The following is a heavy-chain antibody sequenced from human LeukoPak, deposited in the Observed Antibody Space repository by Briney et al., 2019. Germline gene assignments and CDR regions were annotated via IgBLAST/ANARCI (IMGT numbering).Heavy chain of an antibody. D-gene: IGHD6-13*01. CDR2: INPNGGDT. CDR1: GYTFTRYY. V-gene: IGHV1-2*02. Sequence: GASVNVSCKASGYTFTRYYMHWVRQAPGQGLEWMGWINPNGGDTNYAQNFQGRVTMARDTSISTAYMELSGLRSDDTAVYYCARGGGVAAAGTRFDYWGQGTLVTVYS. CDR3: ARGGGVAAAGTRFDY. J-gene: IGHJ4*02.